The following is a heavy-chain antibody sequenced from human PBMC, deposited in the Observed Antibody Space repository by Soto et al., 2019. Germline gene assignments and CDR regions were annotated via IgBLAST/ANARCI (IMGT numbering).Heavy chain of an antibody. J-gene: IGHJ6*01. V-gene: IGHV1-69*01. D-gene: IGHD3-10*01. Sequence: QVQVVQSGVEVRRPGSSVKVSCKASGDTFKNCVISWVRQAPGQGLEWMGGIIPLFGTTDFAQRFQGRLTITTDESTATAYMERSRLRSEDTATYYCAAELGFGKLSVGWGQGNRVIVSS. CDR3: AAELGFGKLSVG. CDR2: IIPLFGTT. CDR1: GDTFKNCV.